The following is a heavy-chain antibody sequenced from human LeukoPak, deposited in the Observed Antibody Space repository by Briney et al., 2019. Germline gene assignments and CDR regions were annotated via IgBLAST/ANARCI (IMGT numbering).Heavy chain of an antibody. CDR2: IYHSGST. D-gene: IGHD4-17*01. Sequence: SETLSLTCTVSGYSISSGYYWGWIRQPPGKGLEWIGSIYHSGSTYYNPSLKSRVTISVDTSKNQFSLKLSSVTAADTAVYYCARTNHDYGDYGVDPWGQGTLVTVSS. CDR3: ARTNHDYGDYGVDP. V-gene: IGHV4-38-2*02. CDR1: GYSISSGYY. J-gene: IGHJ5*02.